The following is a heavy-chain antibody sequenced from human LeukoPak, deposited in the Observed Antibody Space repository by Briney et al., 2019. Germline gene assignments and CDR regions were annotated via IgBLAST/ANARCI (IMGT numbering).Heavy chain of an antibody. CDR2: IKLDGSEK. CDR1: GFTFGKYW. CDR3: ARDSDYGDY. V-gene: IGHV3-7*01. Sequence: PGGSLRLSCVASGFTFGKYWMSWVRQAPGKGLEWVANIKLDGSEKNYVDSVKGRFTISRDNAKNTLYLQMNSLRAEDTAVYHCARDSDYGDYWGQGTLVTVSS. J-gene: IGHJ4*02.